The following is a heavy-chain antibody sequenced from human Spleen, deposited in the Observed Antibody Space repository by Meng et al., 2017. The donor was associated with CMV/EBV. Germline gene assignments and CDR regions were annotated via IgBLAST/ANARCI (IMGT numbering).Heavy chain of an antibody. CDR1: GFTFSSYA. J-gene: IGHJ4*02. Sequence: GRVAGSGGGLAQPGGSLRLSCAASGFTFSSYAMSWVRQAPGKGLEWVSAISGSGGSTYYADSVKGRFTISRDNSKNTLYLQMNSLRAEDTAVYYCAKGDIVVVVAATLDYWGQGTLVTVSS. CDR3: AKGDIVVVVAATLDY. V-gene: IGHV3-23*04. D-gene: IGHD2-15*01. CDR2: ISGSGGST.